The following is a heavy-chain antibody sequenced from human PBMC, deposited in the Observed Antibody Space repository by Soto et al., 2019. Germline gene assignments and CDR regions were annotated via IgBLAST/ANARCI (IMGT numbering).Heavy chain of an antibody. CDR3: ARHVIVVGIFDY. CDR1: GGSISSSSYY. Sequence: QLQLQESGPGLVKPSETLSLTCTVSGGSISSSSYYLGWIRQPPGKGLEWIGSIYYSGSTYYNPSLKSLVTISVDTSKIQFSLKLSSVTAADTAVYYCARHVIVVGIFDYWGQGTLVTVCS. CDR2: IYYSGST. V-gene: IGHV4-39*01. D-gene: IGHD3-22*01. J-gene: IGHJ4*02.